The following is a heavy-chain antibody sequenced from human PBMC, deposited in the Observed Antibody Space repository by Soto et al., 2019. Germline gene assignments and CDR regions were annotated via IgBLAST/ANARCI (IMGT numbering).Heavy chain of an antibody. CDR2: IYHSGRT. Sequence: ETLSLTCGVSSGSITSSNYWSWVRQPPGKGLEWIGEIYHSGRTHYNPSLKSRVTISVDTSKNQFSLKLRSATAADTAVYYCATVDYNFRQFDNWGQGTLVTVSS. V-gene: IGHV4-4*02. CDR1: SGSITSSNY. D-gene: IGHD4-4*01. CDR3: ATVDYNFRQFDN. J-gene: IGHJ4*02.